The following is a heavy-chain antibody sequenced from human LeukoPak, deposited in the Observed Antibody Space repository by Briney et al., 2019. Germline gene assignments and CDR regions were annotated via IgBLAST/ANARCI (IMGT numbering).Heavy chain of an antibody. J-gene: IGHJ5*02. CDR2: IIPIFGTA. V-gene: IGHV1-69*13. CDR1: GGTFSSYA. Sequence: ASVKVSCXASGGTFSSYAISWVRQAPGQGLEWMGGIIPIFGTANYAQKFQGRVTITADESTSTAYMELSSLRSEDTAVYYCARPELGYCSSTSCYEVWFDPWGQGTLVTVSS. D-gene: IGHD2-2*01. CDR3: ARPELGYCSSTSCYEVWFDP.